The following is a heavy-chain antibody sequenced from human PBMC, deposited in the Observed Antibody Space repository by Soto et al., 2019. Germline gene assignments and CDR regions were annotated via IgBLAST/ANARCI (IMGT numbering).Heavy chain of an antibody. CDR1: GGSISSGGYC. Sequence: TLSLTCTVSGGSISSGGYCWSWIRQHPGKGLEWIGYIYYSGSTYYNPSLKSRVTISVDTSKNQFSLKLSSVTAADTAVYYCARATLLWFGELSYGMDVWGQGTTVTVSS. D-gene: IGHD3-10*01. CDR2: IYYSGST. CDR3: ARATLLWFGELSYGMDV. V-gene: IGHV4-31*03. J-gene: IGHJ6*02.